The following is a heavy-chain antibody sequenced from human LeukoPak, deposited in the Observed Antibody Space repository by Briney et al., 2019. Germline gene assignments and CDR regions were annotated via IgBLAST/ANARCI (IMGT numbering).Heavy chain of an antibody. CDR1: GFTFSSYG. Sequence: GGSLRLSCAASGFTFSSYGMSWVRQSPGKGLEWVSSIGVSGDSTYYADSVKGRFTISRDNSKNMLYLQMNSLRAEDTAVYYCARVEIPWSFDYWGQGTLVTVSS. J-gene: IGHJ4*02. D-gene: IGHD2-21*01. CDR3: ARVEIPWSFDY. CDR2: IGVSGDST. V-gene: IGHV3-23*01.